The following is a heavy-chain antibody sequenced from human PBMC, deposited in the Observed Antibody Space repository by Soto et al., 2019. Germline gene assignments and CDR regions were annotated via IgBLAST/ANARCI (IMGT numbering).Heavy chain of an antibody. D-gene: IGHD1-26*01. CDR2: ISYDGSNK. V-gene: IGHV3-30*18. J-gene: IGHJ4*02. CDR1: GFTFSSYG. Sequence: SLRLSCAASGFTFSSYGMHWVRQAPGKGLEWVAVISYDGSNKYYADSVKGRFTISRDNPKNTLHLQMNSLSSEDTAMYYCAQCPSPFGGCERVDYWGQGTLVTVSS. CDR3: AQCPSPFGGCERVDY.